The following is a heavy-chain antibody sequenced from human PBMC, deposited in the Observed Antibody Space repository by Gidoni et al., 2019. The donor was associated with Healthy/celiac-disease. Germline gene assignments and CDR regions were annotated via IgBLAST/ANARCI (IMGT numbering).Heavy chain of an antibody. J-gene: IGHJ4*02. CDR3: ARDGVGGRAIGVDYYDSSGYYPFDY. D-gene: IGHD3-22*01. V-gene: IGHV4-59*01. CDR2: IYYSGST. Sequence: QVQLQESGPGLVQPSANLSPTCTVSGGSISSYYWSWIRQPPGKGLEWIGYIYYSGSTNYTPSLKSRVTISVDTSKNQFSLKLSSVTAADTAVYYCARDGVGGRAIGVDYYDSSGYYPFDYWGQGTLVTVSS. CDR1: GGSISSYY.